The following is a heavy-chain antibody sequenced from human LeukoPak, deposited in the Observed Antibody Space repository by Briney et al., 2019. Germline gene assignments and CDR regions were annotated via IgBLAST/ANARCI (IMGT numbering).Heavy chain of an antibody. CDR3: ARAGSYASWNQYYYYYYMDV. D-gene: IGHD3-10*01. Sequence: ASVKVSCKASGYTFTSYDINWVRQATGQGLEWMGWMNPNSGKVGYAQKFQGRVTMTRNTSISTAYMELSSLRSEDTAVYYCARAGSYASWNQYYYYYYMDVWGTGTTVTVSS. J-gene: IGHJ6*03. CDR2: MNPNSGKV. V-gene: IGHV1-8*01. CDR1: GYTFTSYD.